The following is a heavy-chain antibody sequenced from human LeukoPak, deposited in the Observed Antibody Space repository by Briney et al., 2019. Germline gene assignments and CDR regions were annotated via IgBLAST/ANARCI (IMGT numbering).Heavy chain of an antibody. CDR1: GFTFSSYT. Sequence: GGSLRLSCAASGFTFSSYTMNWVRQAPGKGLEWVSSISISGNYIYYADSEKGRFTISRDNAKNSLYLQMNSLRAEDTAVYYCARLVRVPADVDFYWYMDVWGKGTTVTVSS. CDR3: ARLVRVPADVDFYWYMDV. D-gene: IGHD2-2*01. CDR2: ISISGNYI. J-gene: IGHJ6*03. V-gene: IGHV3-21*01.